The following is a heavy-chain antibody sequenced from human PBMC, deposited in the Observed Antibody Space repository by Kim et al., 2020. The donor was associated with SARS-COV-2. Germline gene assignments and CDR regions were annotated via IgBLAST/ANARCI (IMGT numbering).Heavy chain of an antibody. CDR3: ARVRGNAFDI. CDR2: DK. V-gene: IGHV2-5*01. D-gene: IGHD3-16*01. Sequence: DKRYSPSLKSRLTITKDTSKNQVVLTMTNMDPVDTATYYCARVRGNAFDIWGQGTMVTVSS. J-gene: IGHJ3*02.